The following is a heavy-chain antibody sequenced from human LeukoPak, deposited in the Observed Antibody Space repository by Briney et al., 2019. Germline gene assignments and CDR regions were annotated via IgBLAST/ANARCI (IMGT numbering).Heavy chain of an antibody. J-gene: IGHJ5*02. Sequence: PSETLSLTCDVSGYSITNGYYWVWLRQPPGKGLEWIGSLYHSDSIYYNPSLKSRVTMSVDTSKNQFSLKLSSVTAADTAVYYCARGRYSSDFDPWGQGTLVTVSS. V-gene: IGHV4-38-2*01. CDR3: ARGRYSSDFDP. CDR2: LYHSDSI. D-gene: IGHD6-19*01. CDR1: GYSITNGYY.